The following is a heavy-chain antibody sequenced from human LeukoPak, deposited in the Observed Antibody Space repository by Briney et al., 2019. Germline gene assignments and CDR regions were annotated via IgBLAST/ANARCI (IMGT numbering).Heavy chain of an antibody. V-gene: IGHV1-69*13. Sequence: SVKVSCKASGYTFTSYGISWVRQAPGQGLEWMGGIIPIFGTANYAQKFQGRVTITADESTSTAYMELSSLRSEDTAVYYCARWLGDDYGGNPRYYFDYWGQGTLVTVSS. CDR1: GYTFTSYG. J-gene: IGHJ4*02. CDR2: IIPIFGTA. CDR3: ARWLGDDYGGNPRYYFDY. D-gene: IGHD4-23*01.